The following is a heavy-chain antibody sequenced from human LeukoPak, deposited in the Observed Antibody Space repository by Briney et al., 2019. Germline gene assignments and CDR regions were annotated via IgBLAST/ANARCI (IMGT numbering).Heavy chain of an antibody. CDR2: INHSGST. V-gene: IGHV4-34*01. CDR3: ARVNYLYYFDY. CDR1: GGSFSGYY. J-gene: IGHJ4*02. D-gene: IGHD1-7*01. Sequence: PSETLSLTCAVSGGSFSGYYWSWIRQPPGKGLEWIGEINHSGSTNYNPSLKSRVTISVDTSKNQFSLKLSSVPAADTAVYYCARVNYLYYFDYWGQGTLVTVSS.